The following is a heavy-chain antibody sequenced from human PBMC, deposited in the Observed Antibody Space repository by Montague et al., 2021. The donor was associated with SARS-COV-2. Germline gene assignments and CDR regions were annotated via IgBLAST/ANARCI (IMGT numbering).Heavy chain of an antibody. CDR1: GFPFSSYA. V-gene: IGHV3-23*01. CDR2: IVNNGRKS. CDR3: AKETAAIGNPLFDS. D-gene: IGHD4-23*01. Sequence: SRSLSWSASGFPFSSYAMSWVRQAPGKGLEWVSGIVNNGRKSFYADSVKGRFVISRDNSDKMVYLQLNSLRAEDTAIYYCAKETAAIGNPLFDSWGQGTLITVSS. J-gene: IGHJ4*02.